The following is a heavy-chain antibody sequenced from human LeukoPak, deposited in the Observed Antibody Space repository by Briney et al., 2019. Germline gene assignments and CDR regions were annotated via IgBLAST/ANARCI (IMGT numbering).Heavy chain of an antibody. J-gene: IGHJ6*03. D-gene: IGHD2-8*01. CDR2: IQYDGSNA. Sequence: GGSLRLSCAASGFTFSSYAMSWVRQAPGKGLEWVAYIQYDGSNAQYADSVKGRFSISRDSSKNILYLQMNSLRAEDTAAYYCAKDRCSNGVGCYYYYMDVWGKGTTVTISS. CDR1: GFTFSSYA. V-gene: IGHV3-30*02. CDR3: AKDRCSNGVGCYYYYMDV.